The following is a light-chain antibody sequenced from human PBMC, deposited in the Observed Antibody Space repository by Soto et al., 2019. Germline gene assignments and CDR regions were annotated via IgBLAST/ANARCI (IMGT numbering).Light chain of an antibody. J-gene: IGKJ2*01. CDR3: QRYNNWPVT. CDR2: GAS. V-gene: IGKV3-15*01. Sequence: EIVMTQSPATLSVSPGERATLSCRAGQSVSSNLALYQQKTGQAPRPLIYGASTRGTGIPARFSGSGSGTDFTLIISNLQSEDFTVYYSQRYNNWPVTFGQGTKLEIK. CDR1: QSVSSN.